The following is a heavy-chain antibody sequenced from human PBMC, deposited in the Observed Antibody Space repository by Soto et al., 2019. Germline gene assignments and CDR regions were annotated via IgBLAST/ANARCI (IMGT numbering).Heavy chain of an antibody. Sequence: ASVKVSCKASGDVFRSYGINWVRQAPGQGLEWMGGIIPISGTTNYAQKFQGRVAITADESTDTVYMELSRLGSEDTAVYFCARVRCFNGLCHTADYGMDVWGQGTTVTAP. CDR1: GDVFRSYG. J-gene: IGHJ6*02. V-gene: IGHV1-69*13. CDR2: IIPISGTT. CDR3: ARVRCFNGLCHTADYGMDV. D-gene: IGHD2-8*01.